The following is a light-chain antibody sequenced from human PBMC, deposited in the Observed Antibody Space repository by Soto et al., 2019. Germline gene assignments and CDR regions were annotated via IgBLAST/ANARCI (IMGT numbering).Light chain of an antibody. CDR3: QQYGSSPPWT. V-gene: IGKV3-20*01. Sequence: EIVLTQSPGTLSLSPGERDTLSCRASQSVSSSYLAWYQLKPGQAPRLLIYGASSRATGIPDRFSGSGSGKAFTLTISRLAPEDFAVYYCQQYGSSPPWTFGQGTKVEIK. J-gene: IGKJ1*01. CDR1: QSVSSSY. CDR2: GAS.